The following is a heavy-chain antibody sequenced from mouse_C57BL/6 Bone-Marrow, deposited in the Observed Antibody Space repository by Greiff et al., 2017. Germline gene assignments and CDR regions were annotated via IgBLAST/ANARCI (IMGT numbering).Heavy chain of an antibody. CDR1: GYTFTGYW. D-gene: IGHD3-2*02. Sequence: VQLQQSGAELMKPGASVKLSCKATGYTFTGYWIEWVKQRPGHGLEWIGEIVPGSGSTNYNEKFKGKATFTADTSSNTAYLQLSSLTTEDSAIYDSARRQLTLRVLFDYWGQGTTLTVSS. J-gene: IGHJ2*01. CDR3: ARRQLTLRVLFDY. V-gene: IGHV1-9*01. CDR2: IVPGSGST.